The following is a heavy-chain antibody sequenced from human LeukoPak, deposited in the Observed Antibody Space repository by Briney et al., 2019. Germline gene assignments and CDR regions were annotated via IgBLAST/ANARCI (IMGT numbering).Heavy chain of an antibody. CDR2: IYYSGST. Sequence: SETLSLTCTVSGGSISSGDYYWSWIRQPPGKGLEWIGYIYYSGSTYYNPSLKSRVTISVDTSKSQFSLKLSSVTAADTAVYYCARGAYCSGGSCSNWFDPWGQGTLVTVSS. CDR3: ARGAYCSGGSCSNWFDP. J-gene: IGHJ5*02. V-gene: IGHV4-30-4*01. CDR1: GGSISSGDYY. D-gene: IGHD2-15*01.